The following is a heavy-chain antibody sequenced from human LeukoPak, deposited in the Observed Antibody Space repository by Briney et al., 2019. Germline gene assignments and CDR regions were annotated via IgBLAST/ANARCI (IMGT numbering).Heavy chain of an antibody. D-gene: IGHD2/OR15-2a*01. CDR1: PYYFINFW. J-gene: IGHJ1*01. CDR3: ARGINDEYFQS. Sequence: GESLKISCKDSPYYFINFWIGWVRQMPGKGLERMGIIYPADSDTRYNPSFQGHVTISADRSASTAYLQWHSLKASDTAIYYCARGINDEYFQSWGQGTLVTVSS. V-gene: IGHV5-51*01. CDR2: IYPADSDT.